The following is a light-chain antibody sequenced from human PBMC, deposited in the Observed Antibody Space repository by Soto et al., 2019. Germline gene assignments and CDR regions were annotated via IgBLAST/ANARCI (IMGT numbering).Light chain of an antibody. Sequence: EIVLTQSPGTLSLSPGERATLSCRASQSVSNNLGWYQQKPGQAPRLLIYGASSRATGIPDRFSGRGSGTDFTLTISRLEPEDFAVYYCQQYGGSPRTFGQGTKVEIK. CDR3: QQYGGSPRT. CDR2: GAS. V-gene: IGKV3-20*01. J-gene: IGKJ1*01. CDR1: QSVSNN.